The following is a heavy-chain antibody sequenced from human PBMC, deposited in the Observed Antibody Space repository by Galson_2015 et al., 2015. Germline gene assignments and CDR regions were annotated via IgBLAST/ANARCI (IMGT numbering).Heavy chain of an antibody. J-gene: IGHJ6*02. Sequence: QSGAEVKKPGKSLKISCKGSGYSFTSYWIGWVRQMPGKGLKWMGIIYPGDSDTRYSPSFQGQVTISADKSISTAYLQWSSLKASDTAMYYWARHEEYSSSSTNYYYGMDVWGQGTTVTVSS. CDR3: ARHEEYSSSSTNYYYGMDV. V-gene: IGHV5-51*01. CDR1: GYSFTSYW. CDR2: IYPGDSDT. D-gene: IGHD6-6*01.